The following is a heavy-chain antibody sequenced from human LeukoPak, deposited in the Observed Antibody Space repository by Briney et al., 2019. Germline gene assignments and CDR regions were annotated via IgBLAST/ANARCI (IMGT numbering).Heavy chain of an antibody. Sequence: SETLSLTCAVSGYSISSGYYWGRIRQPPGKGLEWIGSIYHSGSTYYNPSLKSRVTISVDTSKNQFSLKLSSVTAADTAVYYCARGVILDYWGQGTLVTVSS. CDR1: GYSISSGYY. D-gene: IGHD3-16*02. J-gene: IGHJ4*02. V-gene: IGHV4-38-2*01. CDR3: ARGVILDY. CDR2: IYHSGST.